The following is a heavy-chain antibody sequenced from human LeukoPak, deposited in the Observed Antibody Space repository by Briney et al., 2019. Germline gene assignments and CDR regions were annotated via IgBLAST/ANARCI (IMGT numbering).Heavy chain of an antibody. Sequence: HAGGSLRLSCAASGFTFSSYGMHWVRQAPGKGLEWVAVIWYDGGNKYYADSVKRRFTISRDNSKNTLYLQMNSLRAEDTAVYYCARDRYYDSSGYPSFDYWGQGTLVTVSS. CDR3: ARDRYYDSSGYPSFDY. CDR1: GFTFSSYG. V-gene: IGHV3-33*01. CDR2: IWYDGGNK. J-gene: IGHJ4*02. D-gene: IGHD3-22*01.